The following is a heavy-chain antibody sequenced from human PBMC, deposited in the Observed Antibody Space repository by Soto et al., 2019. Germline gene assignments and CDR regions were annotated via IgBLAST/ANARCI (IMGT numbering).Heavy chain of an antibody. V-gene: IGHV3-74*01. D-gene: IGHD2-2*01. CDR1: GFTFSSYW. CDR3: ARVLRCSSTSCSYGMGV. CDR2: INSDGSST. Sequence: PGGSLRLSCAASGFTFSSYWMHWVRQAPGKGLVWVSRINSDGSSTSYADSVKGRFTISRDNAKNTLYLQMNSLRAEDTAVYYCARVLRCSSTSCSYGMGVWGQGTTVTVSS. J-gene: IGHJ6*02.